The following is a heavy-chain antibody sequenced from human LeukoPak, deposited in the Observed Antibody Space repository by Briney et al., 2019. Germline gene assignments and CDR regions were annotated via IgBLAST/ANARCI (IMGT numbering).Heavy chain of an antibody. CDR1: GFTFSSYA. J-gene: IGHJ4*02. CDR2: ISGSGGST. CDR3: AKGVRLLWPFDY. Sequence: PGGSLRLSCAASGFTFSSYAMSWVRQAAGKGLEWVAAISGSGGSTYYADSVKGRFTIFRDNSKNTLYLQMNSLRAEDTAVYYCAKGVRLLWPFDYWGQGTLVTVSS. D-gene: IGHD2-2*01. V-gene: IGHV3-23*01.